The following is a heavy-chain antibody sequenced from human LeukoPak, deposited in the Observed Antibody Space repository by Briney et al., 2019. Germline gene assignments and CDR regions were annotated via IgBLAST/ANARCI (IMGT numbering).Heavy chain of an antibody. CDR2: IWYDGSNK. J-gene: IGHJ4*02. CDR1: GFTFSSYG. V-gene: IGHV3-33*01. D-gene: IGHD4-17*01. CDR3: ARDDYGDYGILYLFDY. Sequence: GRSLRLSCAASGFTFSSYGMHWVRQAPGKGLEWVAVIWYDGSNKYYADSVKGRFTISRDNSKNTLYLQMNSLRAEDTAVYYCARDDYGDYGILYLFDYWGQGTLVTVSS.